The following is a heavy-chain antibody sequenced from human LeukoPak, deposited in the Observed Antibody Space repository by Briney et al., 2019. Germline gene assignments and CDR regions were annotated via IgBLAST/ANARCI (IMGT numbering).Heavy chain of an antibody. J-gene: IGHJ4*02. V-gene: IGHV4-39*07. D-gene: IGHD3-3*01. Sequence: PSETLSLTCTVSGGSISSSSYSWGWLRQPPGKGLEWIESIYYSGSTYYNPSLKSRVTISVDTSKNQFSLKLSSVTAADTAVYYCARAYFGVVIILYYFDYWGQGTLVTVSS. CDR3: ARAYFGVVIILYYFDY. CDR2: IYYSGST. CDR1: GGSISSSSYS.